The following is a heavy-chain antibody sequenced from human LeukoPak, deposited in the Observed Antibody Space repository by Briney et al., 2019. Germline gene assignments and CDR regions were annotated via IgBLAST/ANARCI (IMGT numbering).Heavy chain of an antibody. Sequence: LPGGSLRLSCAASGFSFTTYSMHWVRQAPGKGLDWVAVISYDGSHKYYADSVKGRFTISRDNSKTTVFLQMNNLRAEDTAVYYCARDVGHLWSASSYYYYYMDVWGKGTTVTVSS. CDR3: ARDVGHLWSASSYYYYYMDV. D-gene: IGHD3-3*02. CDR2: ISYDGSHK. J-gene: IGHJ6*03. V-gene: IGHV3-30*04. CDR1: GFSFTTYS.